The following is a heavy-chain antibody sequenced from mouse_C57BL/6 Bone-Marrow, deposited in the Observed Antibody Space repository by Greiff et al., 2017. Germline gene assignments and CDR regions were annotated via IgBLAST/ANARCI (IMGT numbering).Heavy chain of an antibody. Sequence: VQLKESGTVLARPGASVKMSCKTSGYTFTSYWMHWVKQRPGQGLEWLGAIYPGNSDTSYNQKFKGKAKLTAVTSASTAYMELSSLTNEDSAVYYCTLYSNYGDYYAMDYWGQGTSVTVAS. V-gene: IGHV1-5*01. CDR1: GYTFTSYW. CDR3: TLYSNYGDYYAMDY. CDR2: IYPGNSDT. J-gene: IGHJ4*01. D-gene: IGHD2-5*01.